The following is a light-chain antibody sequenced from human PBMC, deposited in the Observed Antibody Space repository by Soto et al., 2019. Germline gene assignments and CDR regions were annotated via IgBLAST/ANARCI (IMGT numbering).Light chain of an antibody. CDR3: QQYGTSEII. CDR1: QSRTNSF. V-gene: IGKV3-20*01. Sequence: FAQSPGSRSLSPADSTTLSGMASQSRTNSFIAWYQQKPGQAPRLLIYDTSSRATGIPDRFSGSGSGTDFTLTISRLEPEDFAVFFCQQYGTSEIIFGQGTRLEIK. CDR2: DTS. J-gene: IGKJ5*01.